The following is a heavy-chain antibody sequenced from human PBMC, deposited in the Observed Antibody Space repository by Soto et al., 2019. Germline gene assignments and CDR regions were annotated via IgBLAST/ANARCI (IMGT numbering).Heavy chain of an antibody. Sequence: SETLSLTCTVYVGSISIRSYYWGWIRQPRGKGLEWIGSIYYSGSTYYNPSLKSRVTISVDTSKNQFSLKLRSVTAADTAVYYCARRRYCSSTSCYSWFDPWGQGTLVTVSS. D-gene: IGHD2-2*02. CDR3: ARRRYCSSTSCYSWFDP. V-gene: IGHV4-39*01. CDR1: VGSISIRSYY. J-gene: IGHJ5*02. CDR2: IYYSGST.